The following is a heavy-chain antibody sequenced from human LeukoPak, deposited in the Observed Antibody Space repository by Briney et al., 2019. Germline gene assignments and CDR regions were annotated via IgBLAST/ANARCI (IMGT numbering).Heavy chain of an antibody. CDR3: ARGGYCSGGSCYWFDP. D-gene: IGHD2-15*01. Sequence: GESLKISCKGSGYSFTNYWIGWVRQMPGKGLEWMGIIYPGDSDTRYSPSFQGQVTISADKSISTAYLQWSSLKASDTAMYYCARGGYCSGGSCYWFDPWGQGTLVTVSS. V-gene: IGHV5-51*01. CDR1: GYSFTNYW. CDR2: IYPGDSDT. J-gene: IGHJ5*02.